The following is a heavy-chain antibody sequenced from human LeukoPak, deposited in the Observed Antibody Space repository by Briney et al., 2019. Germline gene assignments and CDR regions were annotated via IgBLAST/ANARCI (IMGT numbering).Heavy chain of an antibody. D-gene: IGHD2-15*01. J-gene: IGHJ4*02. V-gene: IGHV3-15*01. CDR1: GLTFNNAW. CDR3: STGGGTHDY. Sequence: GGSLRLSCAASGLTFNNAWMSWVRQAPGKGLEWVGRIRSRSAGGTTDYGAPVKGRFTISRDDSKNTLYLQMNSPKTEDTAVYYCSTGGGTHDYWGQGTLVTVSS. CDR2: IRSRSAGGTT.